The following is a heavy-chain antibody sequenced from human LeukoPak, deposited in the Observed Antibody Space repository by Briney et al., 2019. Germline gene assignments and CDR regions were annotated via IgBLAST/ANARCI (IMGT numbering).Heavy chain of an antibody. D-gene: IGHD3-16*01. Sequence: SETLSLTCTVSGGSISSGDYYWSWIRQPPGKGLEWIGSIYYSGSTYYNPSLKSRVTISVDTSKNQFSLKLSSVTAADTAVYYCASYVWGSYFGPKRFDYWGQGTLVTVSS. CDR1: GGSISSGDYY. CDR3: ASYVWGSYFGPKRFDY. CDR2: IYYSGST. V-gene: IGHV4-39*01. J-gene: IGHJ4*02.